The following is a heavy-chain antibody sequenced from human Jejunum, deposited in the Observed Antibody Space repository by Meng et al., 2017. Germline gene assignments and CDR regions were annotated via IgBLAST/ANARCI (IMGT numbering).Heavy chain of an antibody. CDR3: ARSAYYASSGYYYRD. D-gene: IGHD3-22*01. Sequence: GESLKISCAASGFTFSSYWIHWVRQPPGKGLVWVSRINGDGSSTSYADSVKGRFTISRDNAKNTLYLQMNSLRAEDTAVYYCARSAYYASSGYYYRDWGQGTPVTVSS. CDR2: INGDGSST. CDR1: GFTFSSYW. V-gene: IGHV3-74*01. J-gene: IGHJ4*02.